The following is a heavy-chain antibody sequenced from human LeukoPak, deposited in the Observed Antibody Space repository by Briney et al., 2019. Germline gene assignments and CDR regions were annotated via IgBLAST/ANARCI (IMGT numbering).Heavy chain of an antibody. Sequence: GGSLRLSCAASGFTFSSTSMSWVRQAPGKGLEWVAVTVGGGDGTYYADSVKGRFTISRDNSKNTLYLQMNSLRAEDTAVYYCAKHLRCSGDSCYRPSYYYYGMDVWGQGTTVTVSS. D-gene: IGHD2-15*01. CDR2: TVGGGDGT. J-gene: IGHJ6*02. CDR1: GFTFSSTS. CDR3: AKHLRCSGDSCYRPSYYYYGMDV. V-gene: IGHV3-23*01.